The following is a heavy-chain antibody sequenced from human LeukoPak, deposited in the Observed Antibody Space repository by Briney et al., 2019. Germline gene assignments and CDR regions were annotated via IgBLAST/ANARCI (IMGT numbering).Heavy chain of an antibody. CDR3: ARVRELLTLDAFDI. D-gene: IGHD1-26*01. V-gene: IGHV4-4*07. CDR2: IYTSGST. CDR1: GGSLSSYY. Sequence: SETLSLTCTVSGGSLSSYYWSWIRQPAGKGLEWIGRIYTSGSTNYNPSLKSRVTMSVDTSKNQFSLKLSSVTAADTAVYYCARVRELLTLDAFDIWGQGTMVTVSS. J-gene: IGHJ3*02.